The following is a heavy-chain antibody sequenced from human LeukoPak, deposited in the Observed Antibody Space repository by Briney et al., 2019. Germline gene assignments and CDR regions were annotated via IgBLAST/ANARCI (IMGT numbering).Heavy chain of an antibody. V-gene: IGHV1-2*02. D-gene: IGHD2-2*01. Sequence: ASVKVSCKASGYTFTGYYMHWVRQAPGQGLEWMGWINPNSGGTNYAQKFQGRVTMTRDTSISTAYMELSRLRSDDTAVYYCAREAVVPAAVYYYYGMDVWGQGTRSPSP. J-gene: IGHJ6*02. CDR1: GYTFTGYY. CDR3: AREAVVPAAVYYYYGMDV. CDR2: INPNSGGT.